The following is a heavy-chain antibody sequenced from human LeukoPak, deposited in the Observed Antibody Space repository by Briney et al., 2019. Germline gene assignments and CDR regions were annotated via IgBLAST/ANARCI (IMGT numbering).Heavy chain of an antibody. V-gene: IGHV4-4*07. CDR2: IYTSGST. D-gene: IGHD3-10*01. Sequence: SETLSLTCTVSGGSISSYYWSWIRQPAGKGLEGIGRIYTSGSTNYSPSLKSRVTMSVDTSKNQFSLKLSSVTAADTAVYYCARDYSYYYGSGSFDYYYYYMDVWGKGTTVTVSS. J-gene: IGHJ6*03. CDR3: ARDYSYYYGSGSFDYYYYYMDV. CDR1: GGSISSYY.